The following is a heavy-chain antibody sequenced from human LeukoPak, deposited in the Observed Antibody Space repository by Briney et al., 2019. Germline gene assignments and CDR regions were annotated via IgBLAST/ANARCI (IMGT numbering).Heavy chain of an antibody. CDR3: ARGSIATTGGPNDY. J-gene: IGHJ4*02. V-gene: IGHV1-2*06. Sequence: ASVKVSCKASGYTFIGYYIHWVRQAPEQGLEWMGRINPNSGDTNYAQKFQGRVTVTRDTSISTAYMELSRLISDDTAVYFCARGSIATTGGPNDYWGQGTLVTVSS. D-gene: IGHD1-1*01. CDR2: INPNSGDT. CDR1: GYTFIGYY.